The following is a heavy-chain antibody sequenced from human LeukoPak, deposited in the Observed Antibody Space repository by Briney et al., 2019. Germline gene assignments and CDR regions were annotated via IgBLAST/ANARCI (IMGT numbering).Heavy chain of an antibody. CDR1: GFTFSSYW. D-gene: IGHD3-16*01. CDR2: VKQDGSEK. Sequence: PGGSLRLSCAASGFTFSSYWMTWVRQAPGKGLEWVANVKQDGSEKYCVDSVKGRFTISRDNSKNTLYLQMNSLRAEDTAVYYCAKEYREGDLPLGYWGQGTLVTVSS. V-gene: IGHV3-7*01. CDR3: AKEYREGDLPLGY. J-gene: IGHJ4*02.